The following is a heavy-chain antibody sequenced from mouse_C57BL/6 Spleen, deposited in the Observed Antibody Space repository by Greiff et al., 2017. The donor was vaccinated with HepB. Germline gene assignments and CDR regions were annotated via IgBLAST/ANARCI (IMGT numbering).Heavy chain of an antibody. V-gene: IGHV1-82*01. CDR3: ARDSSGLQAWFAY. D-gene: IGHD3-2*02. CDR2: IYPGDGDT. CDR1: GYAFSSSW. J-gene: IGHJ3*01. Sequence: QVQLQHSGPELVKPGASVKISCKASGYAFSSSWMNWVKQRPGKGLEWIGRIYPGDGDTNYNGKFKGKATLTADKSSSTAYMQLSSLTSEDSAVYFCARDSSGLQAWFAYWGQGTLVTVSA.